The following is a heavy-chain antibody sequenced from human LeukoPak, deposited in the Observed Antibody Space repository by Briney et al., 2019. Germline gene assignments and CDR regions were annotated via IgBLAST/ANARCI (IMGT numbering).Heavy chain of an antibody. CDR1: GGSISGSDYY. CDR3: ATSSSGRQSRTFEY. Sequence: SETLSLTCTVSGGSISGSDYYWTWIRQPPGKGLEWIASIYYSGNTLYNPSLKSRVTMSVDTSKNQFSLKLSSVTATDTAIFYCATSSSGRQSRTFEYWGQGTLVTVSS. J-gene: IGHJ4*02. D-gene: IGHD3-10*01. V-gene: IGHV4-39*01. CDR2: IYYSGNT.